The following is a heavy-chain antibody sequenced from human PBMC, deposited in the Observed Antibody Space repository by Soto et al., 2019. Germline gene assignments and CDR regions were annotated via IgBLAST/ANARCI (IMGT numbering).Heavy chain of an antibody. D-gene: IGHD2-21*02. V-gene: IGHV1-46*01. J-gene: IGHJ4*02. CDR2: INPTGGST. CDR1: GYTFTSNY. CDR3: ARGFCTTATCFVRDF. Sequence: QVHLVQSGAEVKKPGASVKISCTSSGYTFTSNYLHWVRQAPGQGLEWMGMINPTGGSTNYAQRFRGRVTMTTDTYSSTVYMELSDLSSEDTAMYYCARGFCTTATCFVRDFWGQGTLVTVSS.